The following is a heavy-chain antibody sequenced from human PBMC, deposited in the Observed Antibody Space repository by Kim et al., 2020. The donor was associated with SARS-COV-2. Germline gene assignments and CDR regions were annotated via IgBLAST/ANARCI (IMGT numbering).Heavy chain of an antibody. CDR2: ISYDGSNK. Sequence: GGSLRLSCAASGFTFSSYAMHWVRQAPGKGLEWVAVISYDGSNKYYADSVKGRFTISRDNSKNTLYLQMNSLRAEDTAVYYCARDAFQQLVRIEPYGMDVWGQGTTVTVSS. J-gene: IGHJ6*02. V-gene: IGHV3-30*04. CDR3: ARDAFQQLVRIEPYGMDV. CDR1: GFTFSSYA. D-gene: IGHD6-6*01.